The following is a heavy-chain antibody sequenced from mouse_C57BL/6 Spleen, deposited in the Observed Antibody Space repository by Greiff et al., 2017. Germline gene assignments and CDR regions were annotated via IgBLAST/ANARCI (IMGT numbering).Heavy chain of an antibody. V-gene: IGHV1-15*01. CDR1: GYTFTDYE. D-gene: IGHD2-3*01. CDR3: TRRGLYDGYFAY. Sequence: QVQLQQSGAELVRPGASVTLSCKASGYTFTDYEMHWVKQTPVHGLEWIGAIDPETGGTAYNQKFKGKAILTADKSSSTAYMELRSLTSEDSAVYYCTRRGLYDGYFAYWGQGTLVTVSA. J-gene: IGHJ3*01. CDR2: IDPETGGT.